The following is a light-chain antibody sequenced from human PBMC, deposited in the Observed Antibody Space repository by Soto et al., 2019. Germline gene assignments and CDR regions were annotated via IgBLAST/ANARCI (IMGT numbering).Light chain of an antibody. CDR3: QAWDSSTASKV. CDR1: KLGDKY. CDR2: QDS. J-gene: IGLJ2*01. V-gene: IGLV3-1*01. Sequence: SYELTQPPSVSVSRGQTASITCSGDKLGDKYACWYQQKPGQSPVLVIYQDSKRPSGIPERFSGSNSGNTATLTISGTQAMDEADYYCQAWDSSTASKVFGGGTQLTVL.